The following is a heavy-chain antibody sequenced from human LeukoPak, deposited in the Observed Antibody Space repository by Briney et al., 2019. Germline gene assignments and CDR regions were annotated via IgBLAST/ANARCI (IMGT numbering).Heavy chain of an antibody. Sequence: ASVKVSCKASGYTFTSYGISWVRQAPGQGLEWMGWISAYNGNTNYAQKLQGRVTMTTDTSTSTAYMELRSLRSEDTAVYYCARDILTGYSSYYFDYWGQGTLVTVSS. V-gene: IGHV1-18*01. D-gene: IGHD3-9*01. J-gene: IGHJ4*02. CDR3: ARDILTGYSSYYFDY. CDR1: GYTFTSYG. CDR2: ISAYNGNT.